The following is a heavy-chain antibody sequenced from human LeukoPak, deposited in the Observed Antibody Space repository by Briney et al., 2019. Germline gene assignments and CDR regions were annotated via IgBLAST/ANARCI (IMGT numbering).Heavy chain of an antibody. CDR3: ARDIGRVPAAIGKDAFDI. CDR1: GLTFSDYY. D-gene: IGHD2-2*02. V-gene: IGHV3-11*04. J-gene: IGHJ3*02. CDR2: ISSSSSTI. Sequence: PGGSLRLSCAASGLTFSDYYMSWMRQAPGKGLEGVSYISSSSSTIYYADSVKGRFTISRDNAKNSLYLQMNSLRAEDTAVYYCARDIGRVPAAIGKDAFDIWGQGTMVTVSS.